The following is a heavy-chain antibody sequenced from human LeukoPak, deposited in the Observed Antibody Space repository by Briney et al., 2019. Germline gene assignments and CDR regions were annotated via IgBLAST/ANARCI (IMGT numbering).Heavy chain of an antibody. V-gene: IGHV1-2*02. CDR1: GYTFTGYY. D-gene: IGHD1-7*01. CDR2: INPNSGGT. CDR3: ARVMIRYNWNYDFDY. J-gene: IGHJ4*02. Sequence: ASVKVSYKASGYTFTGYYMHWVRQAPGQGLEWMGWINPNSGGTNYAQKFQGRVTMTRDTSIRTAYMELSRLRSDDTAVYYCARVMIRYNWNYDFDYWGQGTLVTVSS.